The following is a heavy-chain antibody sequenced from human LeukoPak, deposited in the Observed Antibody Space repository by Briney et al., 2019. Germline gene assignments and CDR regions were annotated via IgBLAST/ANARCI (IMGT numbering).Heavy chain of an antibody. Sequence: PGGXLRLSCAASGFTFSSYSMNWVRQAPGKGLEWVSSISSSSSYIYYADSVKGRFTISRDNAKNSLYLQMNSLRAEDTAVYYCARAKKAGTYHFDYWGQGTLVTVSS. V-gene: IGHV3-21*01. CDR1: GFTFSSYS. CDR2: ISSSSSYI. D-gene: IGHD6-19*01. J-gene: IGHJ4*02. CDR3: ARAKKAGTYHFDY.